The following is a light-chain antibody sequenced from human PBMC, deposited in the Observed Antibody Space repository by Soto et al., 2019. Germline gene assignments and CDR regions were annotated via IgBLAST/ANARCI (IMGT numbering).Light chain of an antibody. J-gene: IGLJ2*01. CDR3: CSYTSGTTWL. CDR2: EVT. V-gene: IGLV2-14*01. CDR1: SSDVGGYNY. Sequence: QSALTQPASVSGSPGQSITISCTGTSSDVGGYNYVSWYQQHPGKAPKLMIYEVTNRPSGVSHRFSGSKSGNSASPTISGPQSEDDAHHYPCSYTSGTTWLFGAGTKLTVL.